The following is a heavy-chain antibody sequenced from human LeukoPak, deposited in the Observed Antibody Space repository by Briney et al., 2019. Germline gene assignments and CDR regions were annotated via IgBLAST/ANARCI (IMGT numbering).Heavy chain of an antibody. CDR3: ARRVEDRPADY. D-gene: IGHD1-1*01. CDR2: IYPGDSDT. CDR1: GYRFTSYW. V-gene: IGHV5-51*01. Sequence: HGASLQISCQGSGYRFTSYWIGWVRQLPGKGLGWMGIIYPGDSDTRYSPSFQGQVTISADKSISTAYLQWSSLKASDTAMYYCARRVEDRPADYWGQGTLVTVSS. J-gene: IGHJ4*02.